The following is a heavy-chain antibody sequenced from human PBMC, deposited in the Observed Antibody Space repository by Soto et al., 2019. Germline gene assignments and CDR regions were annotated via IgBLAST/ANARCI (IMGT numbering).Heavy chain of an antibody. CDR2: IIPILGIA. CDR1: GGTFSSYT. CDR3: ASDDYGDLGIDY. Sequence: QVQLVQSGAEVKKPGSSVKVSCKASGGTFSSYTISWVRQAPGQGLEWMGRIIPILGIANYAQKLQGRVTITADKSTSTAYMELSSLRSEDTAVYYCASDDYGDLGIDYWGQGTLVTVSS. D-gene: IGHD4-17*01. V-gene: IGHV1-69*02. J-gene: IGHJ4*02.